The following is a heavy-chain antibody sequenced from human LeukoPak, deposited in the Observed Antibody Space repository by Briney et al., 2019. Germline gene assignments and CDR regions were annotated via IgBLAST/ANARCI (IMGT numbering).Heavy chain of an antibody. CDR2: INHSGST. Sequence: SETLSLTCAVYGGSFSGYYWSWIRQPPGKGLEWIGEINHSGSTNYNPSLKSRVTMSVDTSKNQFSLNLRSVTAADTAVYYCARDHSYYDSSGYLLRYFDYWGQGTLVTVSS. CDR3: ARDHSYYDSSGYLLRYFDY. D-gene: IGHD3-22*01. CDR1: GGSFSGYY. V-gene: IGHV4-34*01. J-gene: IGHJ4*02.